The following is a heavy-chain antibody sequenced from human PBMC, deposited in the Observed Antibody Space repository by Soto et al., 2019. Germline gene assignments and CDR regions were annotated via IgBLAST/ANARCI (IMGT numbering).Heavy chain of an antibody. J-gene: IGHJ4*02. Sequence: QVQLQDSGPGLVKPSQTLSLTCTVSGGSISSGGYYWSWIRQHPGKGLEWIGYIYYSGSTYYNPSLKSRVTISVDTSKNQFSLKLSSVTAADTAVYYCARGPSREASYYFDYWGQGTLVTVSS. CDR1: GGSISSGGYY. D-gene: IGHD6-6*01. CDR2: IYYSGST. V-gene: IGHV4-31*03. CDR3: ARGPSREASYYFDY.